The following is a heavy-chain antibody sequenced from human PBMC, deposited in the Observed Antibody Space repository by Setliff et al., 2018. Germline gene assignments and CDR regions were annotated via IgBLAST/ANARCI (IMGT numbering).Heavy chain of an antibody. CDR2: IMPIFGST. D-gene: IGHD3-3*01. Sequence: GASVKVSCKASGGSFSRFSIHWVRQAPGQGLEWMGRIMPIFGSTNYAQNFQGRVTITADKSTSTAYMDLSSLRSEDSAVYYCARAQAWSGGPYYFDNWGQGTLVTVSS. CDR3: ARAQAWSGGPYYFDN. V-gene: IGHV1-69*08. J-gene: IGHJ4*02. CDR1: GGSFSRFS.